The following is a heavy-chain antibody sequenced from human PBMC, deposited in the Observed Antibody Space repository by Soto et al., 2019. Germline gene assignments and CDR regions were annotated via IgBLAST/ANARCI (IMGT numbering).Heavy chain of an antibody. J-gene: IGHJ4*02. CDR3: ASRDPGTSVDY. CDR1: GGSFTSNNW. V-gene: IGHV4-4*02. CDR2: ICRTGST. Sequence: SETLSLTCAVSGGSFTSNNWWTWVRQPPGQGLEWIGEICRTGSTNYNPSLKSRVTISLDKSENQFSLKVTSLAAADTAVYYCASRDPGTSVDYWGQGTLVTVSS. D-gene: IGHD1-7*01.